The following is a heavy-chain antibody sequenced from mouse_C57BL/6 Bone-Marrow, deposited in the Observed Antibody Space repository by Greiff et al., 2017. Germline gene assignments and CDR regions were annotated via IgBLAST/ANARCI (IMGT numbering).Heavy chain of an antibody. Sequence: EVQLQESGGGLVKPGGSLKLSCAASGFTFSSYAMSWVRQTPEKRLEWVATISDGGSYTYYPDNVKGRFTISRDNAKNNLYLQMSHLKSEDTAMYYCARAPLRSYFDYWGKGTTLTVSS. CDR3: ARAPLRSYFDY. D-gene: IGHD1-1*01. CDR1: GFTFSSYA. J-gene: IGHJ2*01. CDR2: ISDGGSYT. V-gene: IGHV5-4*01.